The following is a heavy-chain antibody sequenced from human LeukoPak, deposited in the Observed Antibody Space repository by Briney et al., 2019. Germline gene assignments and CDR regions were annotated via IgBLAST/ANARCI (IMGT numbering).Heavy chain of an antibody. CDR1: GYTLTELS. CDR3: ATPGIVGTMAGYYFDY. CDR2: FDPEDGET. J-gene: IGHJ4*02. D-gene: IGHD1-26*01. V-gene: IGHV1-24*01. Sequence: ASVKVSCKVSGYTLTELSMHWVRQAPGKGLEWMGGFDPEDGETIYAQKFQGRVTMTEDTPTDTAYMELSSLRSEDTAVYYCATPGIVGTMAGYYFDYWGQGTLVTVSS.